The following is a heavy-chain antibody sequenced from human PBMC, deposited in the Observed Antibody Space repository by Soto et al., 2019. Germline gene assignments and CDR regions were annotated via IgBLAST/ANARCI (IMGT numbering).Heavy chain of an antibody. Sequence: EVQLVESGGDLVQPGGSLRLSCAGSGFTFSDHYLDWVRQAPGKGLEWVGRTRNKARSYTTEYAASVKGRFTISRDDSKNSVYLQMSSLKTEDTAVYYCPRGFCSGAPCYSGDYWGQGTLVTVSS. V-gene: IGHV3-72*01. CDR2: TRNKARSYTT. J-gene: IGHJ4*02. CDR1: GFTFSDHY. CDR3: PRGFCSGAPCYSGDY. D-gene: IGHD2-15*01.